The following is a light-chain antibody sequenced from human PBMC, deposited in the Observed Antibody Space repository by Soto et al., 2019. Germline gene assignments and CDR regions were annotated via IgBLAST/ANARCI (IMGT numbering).Light chain of an antibody. CDR1: SSDVGSYNL. J-gene: IGLJ2*01. V-gene: IGLV2-23*02. Sequence: QSALTQPVSVSGSPGQSITISCTGTSSDVGSYNLVSWYQQHPGKAPKLMIYEVSKRPSGVSNRFSGSKSGNTASLTISGLQAEDEADYYCCSYAGSSTLVVFGGGTQLTVL. CDR3: CSYAGSSTLVV. CDR2: EVS.